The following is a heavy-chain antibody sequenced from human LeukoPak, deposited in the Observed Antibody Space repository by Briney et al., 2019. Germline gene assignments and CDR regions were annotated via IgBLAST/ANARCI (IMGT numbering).Heavy chain of an antibody. D-gene: IGHD2-15*01. Sequence: GGSLRLSCAASGFSFSKAWMSWVRQAPGKGLEWVAGISYDGRNKYYADSVKGRFTISRDNSKNTLNLQMNSLRTEDTAVYYCAKPRDIDSWAFDVWGQGTMVTVS. CDR3: AKPRDIDSWAFDV. V-gene: IGHV3-30*18. CDR2: ISYDGRNK. CDR1: GFSFSKAW. J-gene: IGHJ3*01.